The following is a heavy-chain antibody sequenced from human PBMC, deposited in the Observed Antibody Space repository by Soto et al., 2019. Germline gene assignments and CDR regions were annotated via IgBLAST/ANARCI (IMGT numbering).Heavy chain of an antibody. CDR2: MSYDGSDK. CDR1: GFSFSSYG. V-gene: IGHV3-30*18. J-gene: IGHJ6*03. D-gene: IGHD5-12*01. CDR3: AKTGSGYDYFYYMDV. Sequence: QVQLVESGGGVVQPGRSLRLSCAASGFSFSSYGMQWVRQAPGKGLEWVAVMSYDGSDKYYADSVKGRFTISRDNSKNTLYLQMTSLRAEDTAVYYCAKTGSGYDYFYYMDVWDKGTTVTVSS.